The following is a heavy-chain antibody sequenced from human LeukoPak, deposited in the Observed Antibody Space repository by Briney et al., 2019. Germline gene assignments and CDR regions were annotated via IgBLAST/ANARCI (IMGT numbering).Heavy chain of an antibody. V-gene: IGHV3-15*01. CDR2: IKSKTDGGTT. J-gene: IGHJ3*02. CDR1: GFTFSNAW. Sequence: GGSLRLSCAASGFTFSNAWMSWVRQAPGEGLEWVGRIKSKTDGGTTDYAAPVKGRFTISRDDSKNTLYLQMNSLKTEDTAVYYCTSPHYYDSSGYYYVEYDAFDIWGQGTMVTVSS. D-gene: IGHD3-22*01. CDR3: TSPHYYDSSGYYYVEYDAFDI.